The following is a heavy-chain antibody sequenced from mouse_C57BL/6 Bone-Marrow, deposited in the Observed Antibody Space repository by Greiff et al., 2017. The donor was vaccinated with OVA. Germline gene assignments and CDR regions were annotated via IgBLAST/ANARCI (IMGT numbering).Heavy chain of an antibody. CDR1: GFSLTSYG. J-gene: IGHJ3*01. D-gene: IGHD2-5*01. CDR3: AIIYSNGFAY. Sequence: VKVEESGPGLVAPSQSLSITCTVSGFSLTSYGVDWVRQSPGKGLEWLGVIWGVGSTNYNSALKSRLSISKDNSKSQVFLKMNSLQTDDTAMYYCAIIYSNGFAYWGQGTLVTVSA. V-gene: IGHV2-6*01. CDR2: IWGVGST.